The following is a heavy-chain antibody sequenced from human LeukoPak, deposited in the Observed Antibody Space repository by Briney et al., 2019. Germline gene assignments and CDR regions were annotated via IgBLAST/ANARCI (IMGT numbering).Heavy chain of an antibody. CDR3: ARGHYGDSYYYYYMDV. J-gene: IGHJ6*03. V-gene: IGHV3-7*01. D-gene: IGHD4-17*01. Sequence: SGGSLRLSCAASGFTFSSYWMSWVRQAPGKGLGWVANIKQDGSEKYYVDSVKGRFTISRDNAKNSLYLQMNSLRAEDTAVYYCARGHYGDSYYYYYMDVWGKGTTVTVSS. CDR2: IKQDGSEK. CDR1: GFTFSSYW.